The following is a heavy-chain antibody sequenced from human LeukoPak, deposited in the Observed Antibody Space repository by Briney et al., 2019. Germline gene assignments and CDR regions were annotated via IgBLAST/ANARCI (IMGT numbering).Heavy chain of an antibody. CDR3: ASSSWYALDY. V-gene: IGHV3-48*03. CDR2: ISSSGSTM. J-gene: IGHJ4*02. D-gene: IGHD6-13*01. Sequence: GGSLRLSCAASGFTFSSYEMNWVRQAPGTGLERISYISSSGSTMYYADSVKGRFTISRDNAKNSLYLQMNSLRAEDTAIYYCASSSWYALDYWGQGTLVTVSS. CDR1: GFTFSSYE.